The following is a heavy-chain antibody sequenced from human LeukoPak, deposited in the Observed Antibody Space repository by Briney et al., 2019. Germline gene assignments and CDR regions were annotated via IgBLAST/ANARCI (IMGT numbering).Heavy chain of an antibody. J-gene: IGHJ4*02. CDR2: ISGSGGST. CDR3: AKHRGRDGGYPFDY. CDR1: GFIFSSCA. V-gene: IGHV3-23*01. D-gene: IGHD5-12*01. Sequence: GGSLRLSCATSGFIFSSCAMSWVRQAPGKGLEWVSVISGSGGSTNYAESVKGRFTISRDNSKHTLYLQMNSLRVEDTAVYYCAKHRGRDGGYPFDYWGQGTLVTVSS.